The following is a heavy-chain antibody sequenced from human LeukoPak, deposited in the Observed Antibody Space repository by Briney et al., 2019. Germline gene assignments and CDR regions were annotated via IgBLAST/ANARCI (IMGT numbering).Heavy chain of an antibody. J-gene: IGHJ5*02. V-gene: IGHV4-59*01. CDR1: GDSIRSYD. Sequence: SETLSLTCTVSGDSIRSYDWSWIRQSPGKGLEWIGYISYSGSTNYNPSLKSRVTISVDTSKNQFSLNLSSVTAADTAVYFCARLSWPGRGSRFDPWGQGTLVTVSS. CDR2: ISYSGST. CDR3: ARLSWPGRGSRFDP. D-gene: IGHD3-10*01.